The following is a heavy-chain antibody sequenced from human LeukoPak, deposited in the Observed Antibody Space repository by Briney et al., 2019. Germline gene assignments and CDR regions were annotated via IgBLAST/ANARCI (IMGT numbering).Heavy chain of an antibody. CDR1: ALTFSDAW. V-gene: IGHV3-15*01. Sequence: GGSLRLSCAASALTFSDAWMSWVRQAPGKGLEWVARLKSKTDGDSTGYAAPVKGRFSISRDDSKNTLYLQMHSLKTEDTAVYYCTKDHYDIFTGYNWFDPWGQGTLVTVSS. J-gene: IGHJ5*02. CDR3: TKDHYDIFTGYNWFDP. D-gene: IGHD3-9*01. CDR2: LKSKTDGDST.